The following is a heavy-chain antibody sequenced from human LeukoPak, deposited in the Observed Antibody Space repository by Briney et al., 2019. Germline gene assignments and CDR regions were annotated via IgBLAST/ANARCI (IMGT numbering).Heavy chain of an antibody. V-gene: IGHV3-21*01. CDR1: GFTFSSYS. CDR2: ISSSSSYI. CDR3: AREMIGKYQLPNHWFDP. Sequence: GGSLRLSCAASGFTFSSYSMNWVRQAPGKGLEWVSSISSSSSYIYYADSVKGRFTISRDNAKNSLYLQMNSLRAEDTAVYYCAREMIGKYQLPNHWFDPWGQGTLVTVSS. J-gene: IGHJ5*02. D-gene: IGHD2-2*01.